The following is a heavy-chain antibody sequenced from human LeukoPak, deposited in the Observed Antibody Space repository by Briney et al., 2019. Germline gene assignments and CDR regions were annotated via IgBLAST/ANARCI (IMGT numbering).Heavy chain of an antibody. Sequence: GGSLRLSCAASPGITFSDYWMNWVRQAPGKGLEWVAIIRQDGREKLYLDSVKGRFTISRDNAKSSVYLQINSLRAEVTAVYYCVGGIGWQPDYWGQGTLVTVSS. D-gene: IGHD6-19*01. J-gene: IGHJ4*02. V-gene: IGHV3-7*03. CDR2: IRQDGREK. CDR1: PGITFSDYW. CDR3: VGGIGWQPDY.